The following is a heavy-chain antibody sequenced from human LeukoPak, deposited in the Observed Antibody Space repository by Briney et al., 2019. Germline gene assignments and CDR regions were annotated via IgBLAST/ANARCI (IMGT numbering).Heavy chain of an antibody. CDR2: IYHSGST. CDR1: GGSISSGGYS. V-gene: IGHV4-30-2*01. CDR3: ARAVQYYFDY. Sequence: SETLSLTCAVSGGSISSGGYSWSWIRQPPGKGLEWIGYIYHSGSTYYNPSLKSRVTISVDRSKNQFSLKLSFVTAADTAVYYCARAVQYYFDYWGQGTLVTVSS. J-gene: IGHJ4*02.